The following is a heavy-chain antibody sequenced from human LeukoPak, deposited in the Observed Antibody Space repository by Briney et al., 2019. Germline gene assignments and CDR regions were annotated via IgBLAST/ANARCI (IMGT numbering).Heavy chain of an antibody. Sequence: GGSLRLSCVGSGFIFSRYWMHWVRQVPGKGPVWVSRLNGDGSSTSYADSVKGRFTISRDNAKNTLYLQMNSLRAEDTAVYYCARGYSAYGTDYWGQGTLVTVSS. J-gene: IGHJ4*02. V-gene: IGHV3-74*01. CDR3: ARGYSAYGTDY. D-gene: IGHD5-12*01. CDR2: LNGDGSST. CDR1: GFIFSRYW.